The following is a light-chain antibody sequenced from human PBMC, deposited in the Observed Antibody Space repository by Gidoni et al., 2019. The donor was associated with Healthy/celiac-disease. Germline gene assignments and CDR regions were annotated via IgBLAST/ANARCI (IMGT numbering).Light chain of an antibody. CDR1: SSDVGGYNY. CDR2: DVS. J-gene: IGLJ2*01. CDR3: SSYTSSSTVV. Sequence: QSALTKPASGSGSPGQSITISCTGTSSDVGGYNYVPWYQQHPGKAPKLMIYDVSNRPSGVSNRFSGSKSGNTASLTISGLQAEDEADYYCSSYTSSSTVVFGGGTKLTVL. V-gene: IGLV2-14*01.